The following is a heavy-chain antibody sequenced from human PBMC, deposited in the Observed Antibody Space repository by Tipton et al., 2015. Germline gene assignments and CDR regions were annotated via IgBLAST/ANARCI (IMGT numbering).Heavy chain of an antibody. V-gene: IGHV4-30-2*01. CDR2: TFHTGGA. Sequence: TLSLTCAVSGGSISSGYSWTWVRQPPGKGLEWIGLTFHTGGARYNPSLKSRVAISVDRSRNQFSLELISVTAADTAVYYCARIISDGFYFDYWGQGTLVTVSS. CDR1: GGSISSGYS. D-gene: IGHD2-21*02. CDR3: ARIISDGFYFDY. J-gene: IGHJ4*02.